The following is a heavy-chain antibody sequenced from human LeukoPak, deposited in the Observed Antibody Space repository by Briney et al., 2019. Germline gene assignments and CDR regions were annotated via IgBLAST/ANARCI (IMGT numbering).Heavy chain of an antibody. CDR1: GFTVSSNC. CDR3: ARVLRWSGSYYIVY. CDR2: IYSGGST. J-gene: IGHJ4*02. Sequence: GGCLRLSCAASGFTVSSNCMSWVRQAPGKGLEWDSVIYSGGSTYYADSVKGRFTISRDNSKNTLYLQMNSLRAEDTAVYYCARVLRWSGSYYIVYWGQGTLVTVSS. V-gene: IGHV3-53*01. D-gene: IGHD1-26*01.